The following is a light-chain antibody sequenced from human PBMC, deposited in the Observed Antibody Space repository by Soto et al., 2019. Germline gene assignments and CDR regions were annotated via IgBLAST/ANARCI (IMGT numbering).Light chain of an antibody. CDR2: AAS. V-gene: IGKV1-9*01. CDR3: QQRNSYPLT. CDR1: QGISTY. Sequence: DIQLTQSPSSLSASVGDRVTTTCRASQGISTYLAWHQQKPGEAPKLLIYAASTLQSGVPARFSGSGSGTDFTLTISSLQPEDFATYYCQQRNSYPLTFGGGTRWIS. J-gene: IGKJ4*01.